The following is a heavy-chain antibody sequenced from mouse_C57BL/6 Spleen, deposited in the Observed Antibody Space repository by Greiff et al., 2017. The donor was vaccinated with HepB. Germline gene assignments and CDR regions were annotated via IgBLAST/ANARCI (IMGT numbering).Heavy chain of an antibody. V-gene: IGHV1-82*01. D-gene: IGHD4-1*01. CDR3: AREGNWGYFDY. J-gene: IGHJ2*01. CDR1: GYAFSSSW. CDR2: IYPGDGDT. Sequence: VKLVESGPELVKPGASVKISCKASGYAFSSSWMNWVKQRPGKGLEWIGRIYPGDGDTNYNGKFKGKATLTADKSSSTAYMQLSSLTSEDSAVYFCAREGNWGYFDYWGQGTTLTVSS.